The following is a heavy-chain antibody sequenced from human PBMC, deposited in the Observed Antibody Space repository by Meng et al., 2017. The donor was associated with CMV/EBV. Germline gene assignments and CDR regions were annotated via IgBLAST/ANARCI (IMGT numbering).Heavy chain of an antibody. CDR2: ISSSGSTI. CDR3: ARDGGYHFSPTTNNGMDV. Sequence: LSLTCAASGFTFSSYEMNWVRQAPGKGLEWISYISSSGSTIYYADSVKGRFTIFRDNAKNSLYLQMNSLRAEDTAVYYCARDGGYHFSPTTNNGMDVWGQGTTVTVSS. CDR1: GFTFSSYE. V-gene: IGHV3-48*03. D-gene: IGHD3-3*01. J-gene: IGHJ6*02.